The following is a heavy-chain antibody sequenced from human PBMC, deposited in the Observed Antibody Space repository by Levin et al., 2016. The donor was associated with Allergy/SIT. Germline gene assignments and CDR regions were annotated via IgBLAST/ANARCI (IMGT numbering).Heavy chain of an antibody. CDR3: ARTDYYDSSGDYGPNFDS. Sequence: SETLSLTCTVSDGSISNYHWSWIRRPPGKGLEWIGYIHYSGNTYYNPSLSSRVTMSVDTSKNQFSLNLRSVTAADSAMYYCARTDYYDSSGDYGPNFDSWGQGLVVNISS. CDR1: DGSISNYH. D-gene: IGHD3-22*01. J-gene: IGHJ4*02. V-gene: IGHV4-59*08. CDR2: IHYSGNT.